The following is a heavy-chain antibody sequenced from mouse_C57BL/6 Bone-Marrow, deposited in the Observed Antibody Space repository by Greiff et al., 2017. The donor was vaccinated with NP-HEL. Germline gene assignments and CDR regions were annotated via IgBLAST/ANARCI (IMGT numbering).Heavy chain of an antibody. V-gene: IGHV1-81*01. J-gene: IGHJ2*01. CDR2: IYPRSGNT. Sequence: QVQLQQSGAELARPGASVKLSCKASGYTFTSYGISWVKQRTGQGLEWIGEIYPRSGNTYYNEKFKGKATLTADKSSSTAYMELRSLTSEDSAVYFCARLDTTVEFTYYFGYWGQGTTLTVSS. CDR3: ARLDTTVEFTYYFGY. CDR1: GYTFTSYG. D-gene: IGHD1-1*01.